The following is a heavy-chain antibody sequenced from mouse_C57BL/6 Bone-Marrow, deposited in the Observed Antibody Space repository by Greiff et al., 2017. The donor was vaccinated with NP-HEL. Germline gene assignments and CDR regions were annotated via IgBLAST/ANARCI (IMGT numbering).Heavy chain of an antibody. CDR1: GYTFTDYY. D-gene: IGHD4-1*01. CDR3: AREKLGRGFAY. V-gene: IGHV1-19*01. CDR2: INPYNGGT. Sequence: EVQLVESGPVLVKPGASVKMSCKASGYTFTDYYMNWVKQSHGKSLEWIGVINPYNGGTSYNQKFKGKATLTVDKSSSTAYMELNSLTSEDSAVYYCAREKLGRGFAYWGQGTLVTVSA. J-gene: IGHJ3*01.